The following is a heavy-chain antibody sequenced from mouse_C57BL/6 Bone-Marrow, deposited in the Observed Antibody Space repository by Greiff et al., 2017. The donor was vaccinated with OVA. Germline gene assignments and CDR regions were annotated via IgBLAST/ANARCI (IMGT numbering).Heavy chain of an antibody. V-gene: IGHV1-55*01. CDR2: IYPGSGST. J-gene: IGHJ3*01. CDR1: GYTFTSYW. CDR3: ARSDYGNYEWFAY. D-gene: IGHD2-1*01. Sequence: QVQLQQPGAELVKPGASVKMSCKASGYTFTSYWITWVKQRPGQGLGWIGDIYPGSGSTNYNEKFKSKATLTVDTSSSTAYMQRSRLTSEDAAVYYCARSDYGNYEWFAYWGEGTLVTVSA.